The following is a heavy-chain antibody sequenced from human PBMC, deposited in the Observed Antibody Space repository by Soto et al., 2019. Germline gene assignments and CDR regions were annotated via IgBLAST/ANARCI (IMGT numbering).Heavy chain of an antibody. J-gene: IGHJ6*02. D-gene: IGHD4-17*01. CDR3: ARNDYYGDYGYGDYYDMDV. Sequence: GGALRLSCAASGFTFSSYAMHWVRQAPGKGLEWVAVISYDGSNKYYADSVKGRFTISRDNSKNTLYLQMNSLRAEDTAVYYCARNDYYGDYGYGDYYDMDVWGQGTTVTVSS. CDR1: GFTFSSYA. CDR2: ISYDGSNK. V-gene: IGHV3-30-3*01.